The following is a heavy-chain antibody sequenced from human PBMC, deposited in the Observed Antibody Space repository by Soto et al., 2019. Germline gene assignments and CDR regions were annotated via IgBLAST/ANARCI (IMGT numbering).Heavy chain of an antibody. V-gene: IGHV3-23*01. CDR1: GFSFNNHV. J-gene: IGHJ4*02. CDR3: AKTVGATKLEDY. CDR2: ISNSDDVG. D-gene: IGHD1-26*01. Sequence: EVQLLDSGGGLIHRGGSLRLSCSASGFSFNNHVMNWVRQAPGKGLEWVSSISNSDDVGFYADSVRGRFSVSRDISANTLYLEMNYLRVEDTAIYYCAKTVGATKLEDYWGQGTLVTVSS.